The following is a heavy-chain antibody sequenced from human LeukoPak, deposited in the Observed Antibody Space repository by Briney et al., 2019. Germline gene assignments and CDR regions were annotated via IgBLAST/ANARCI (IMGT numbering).Heavy chain of an antibody. D-gene: IGHD2-2*01. Sequence: GGSLRLSCAASRFTFSSYGMHWVRQAPGKGLEWVAFIRYDGSNKYYADSVKGRFTISRDNSKNTLYLQMNSLRAEDTAVYYCAKSLEGIVVVPALDYWGQGTLVTVSS. J-gene: IGHJ4*02. CDR2: IRYDGSNK. CDR1: RFTFSSYG. V-gene: IGHV3-30*02. CDR3: AKSLEGIVVVPALDY.